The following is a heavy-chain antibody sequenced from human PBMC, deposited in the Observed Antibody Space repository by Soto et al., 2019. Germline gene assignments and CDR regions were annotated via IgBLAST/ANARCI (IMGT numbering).Heavy chain of an antibody. Sequence: GGSLRLSCAASGFTFSSYWMHWVRQAPGKGLVWVSRINSDGSSTSYADSVKGRFTISRDNAKNTLYLQMNSLRAEDTAVYYCARDNESRPFYDFWSGYHTHWFDPWGQGTLVTVSS. D-gene: IGHD3-3*01. CDR1: GFTFSSYW. V-gene: IGHV3-74*01. CDR2: INSDGSST. J-gene: IGHJ5*02. CDR3: ARDNESRPFYDFWSGYHTHWFDP.